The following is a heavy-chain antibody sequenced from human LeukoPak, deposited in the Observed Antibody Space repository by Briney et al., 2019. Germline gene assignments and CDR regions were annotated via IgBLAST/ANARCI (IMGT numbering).Heavy chain of an antibody. CDR2: IWYDGSNK. CDR3: AKDRADFWSGYYSGTFDY. J-gene: IGHJ4*02. D-gene: IGHD3-3*01. Sequence: GGSLRLSCAASGFTFSSYDMHWVRQAPGKGLEWVAVIWYDGSNKYYADSVKGRFTISRDNSKNTLYLQMNSLRAEDTAVYYCAKDRADFWSGYYSGTFDYWGQGTLVTVSS. CDR1: GFTFSSYD. V-gene: IGHV3-33*06.